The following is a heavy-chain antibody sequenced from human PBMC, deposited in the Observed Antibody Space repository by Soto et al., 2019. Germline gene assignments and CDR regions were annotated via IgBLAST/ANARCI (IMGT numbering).Heavy chain of an antibody. D-gene: IGHD3-22*01. Sequence: GESLKISCAASGFTVSSNYMSWVRQAPGKGLEWVSVIYSGGSTYYADSVKGRFTISRDNSKNTLYLQMNSLRAEDTAVYYCARGLGDYYDSSGSWGQGTLVTVSS. CDR1: GFTVSSNY. CDR3: ARGLGDYYDSSGS. CDR2: IYSGGST. J-gene: IGHJ5*02. V-gene: IGHV3-53*01.